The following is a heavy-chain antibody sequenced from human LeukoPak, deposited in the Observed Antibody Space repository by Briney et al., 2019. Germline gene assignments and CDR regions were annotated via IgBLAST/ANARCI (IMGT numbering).Heavy chain of an antibody. J-gene: IGHJ4*02. Sequence: PSETLSLTCTVSGGSISSYYWSWIRQPPGKGLEWIGYVYYSGSTNYNPSLKSRVPISVDPSRHQFSLKLSSWTAADTAVYYCASHDSSGTFYSPFDYWGQGTLVTVSS. V-gene: IGHV4-59*01. CDR1: GGSISSYY. CDR3: ASHDSSGTFYSPFDY. D-gene: IGHD3/OR15-3a*01. CDR2: VYYSGST.